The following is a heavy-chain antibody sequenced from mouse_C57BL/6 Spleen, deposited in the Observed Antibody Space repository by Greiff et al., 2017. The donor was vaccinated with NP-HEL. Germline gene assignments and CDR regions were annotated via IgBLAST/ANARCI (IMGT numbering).Heavy chain of an antibody. J-gene: IGHJ4*01. CDR2: INPSNGGT. D-gene: IGHD2-2*01. Sequence: QVQLQQPGTELVKPGASVKLSCKASGYTFTSYWMPWVKQRPGQGLEWIGNINPSNGGTNYNEKFKSKATLTVDKSSSTAYMQLSSLTSEDSAVYYCARWGYGDYAMDYWGQGTSVTVSS. V-gene: IGHV1-53*01. CDR1: GYTFTSYW. CDR3: ARWGYGDYAMDY.